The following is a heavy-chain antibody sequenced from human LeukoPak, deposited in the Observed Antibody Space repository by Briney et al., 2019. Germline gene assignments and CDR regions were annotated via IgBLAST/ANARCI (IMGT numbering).Heavy chain of an antibody. D-gene: IGHD3-22*01. Sequence: GGSLRLSCAASGFTFDDYAMHRVRQAPGKGLEWVSGISWNSGSIGYADSVKGRFTISRDNAKNSLYLQMNSLRAEDTALYHCASGYDSSGSKGYFDYWGQGTLVTVSS. CDR2: ISWNSGSI. CDR1: GFTFDDYA. CDR3: ASGYDSSGSKGYFDY. V-gene: IGHV3-9*01. J-gene: IGHJ4*02.